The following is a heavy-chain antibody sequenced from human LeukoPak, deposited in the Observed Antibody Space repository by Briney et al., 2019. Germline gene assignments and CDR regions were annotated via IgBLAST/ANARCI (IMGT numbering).Heavy chain of an antibody. V-gene: IGHV3-21*01. CDR3: ARGNYDFWSGLSSL. Sequence: GGSLRLSCAASGFTFSSYSMNWVRQAPGKGLEWVSSISSSSSYIYYADSVKGRFTISRDNAKNSLYLQMNSLRAEDTAVYYCARGNYDFWSGLSSLWGQGTLVTVSS. J-gene: IGHJ4*02. D-gene: IGHD3-3*01. CDR2: ISSSSSYI. CDR1: GFTFSSYS.